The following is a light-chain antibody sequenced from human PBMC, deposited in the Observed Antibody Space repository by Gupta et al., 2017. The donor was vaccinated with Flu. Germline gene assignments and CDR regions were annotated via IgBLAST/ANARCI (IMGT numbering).Light chain of an antibody. CDR3: QQYDSTPPYT. CDR2: WAS. CDR1: QSVLYSSNNKNY. Sequence: DIVMTQSPDSLAVSLCERATINCKSSQSVLYSSNNKNYLAWYQQKPGQPPKLLIYWASTREAGVPDRFSGSGYGTDFTLTISSLQAEDVAVYYCQQYDSTPPYTFGQGTKLEIK. V-gene: IGKV4-1*01. J-gene: IGKJ2*01.